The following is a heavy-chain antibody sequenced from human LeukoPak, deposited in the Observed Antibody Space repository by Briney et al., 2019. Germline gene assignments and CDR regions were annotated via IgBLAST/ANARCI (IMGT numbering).Heavy chain of an antibody. J-gene: IGHJ5*02. Sequence: GGSLRLSCAASGFTFSSYNMNWVRQAPGKGLEWVSSISSGSSYIFYADSVKGRFTISRDNAKNSLYLQMNSLRAEDTAVYYCARKIVATTDWFDPWGQGTLVTVSS. CDR1: GFTFSSYN. V-gene: IGHV3-21*01. CDR3: ARKIVATTDWFDP. CDR2: ISSGSSYI. D-gene: IGHD5-12*01.